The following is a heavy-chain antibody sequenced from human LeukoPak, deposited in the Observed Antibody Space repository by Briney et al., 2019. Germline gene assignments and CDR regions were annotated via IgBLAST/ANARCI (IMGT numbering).Heavy chain of an antibody. CDR3: AKDLEKWSGWPDFDY. CDR2: IRYDGSNK. V-gene: IGHV3-30*02. D-gene: IGHD6-19*01. Sequence: PGGSLRLSCAASGFTFSSYGMHWVRQAPGKGLEWVAFIRYDGSNKYYADSVKGRFTISRDNSKNTLYLQMNSLRAEDTAVYYCAKDLEKWSGWPDFDYWGQRTLVTVSS. CDR1: GFTFSSYG. J-gene: IGHJ4*02.